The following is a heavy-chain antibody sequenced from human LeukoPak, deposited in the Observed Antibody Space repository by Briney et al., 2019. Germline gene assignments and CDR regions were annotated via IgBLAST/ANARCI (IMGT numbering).Heavy chain of an antibody. Sequence: PGGSLRLSCAASGFTFSSYGMSWVRQAPGKGLEWVSAISGIGGYTYYADSVKGRFTISTDNSKNTLYLQMNSLRAEDTAVYYCAKTRLVGGKPPLDYWGQGTLVTVSS. CDR2: ISGIGGYT. J-gene: IGHJ4*02. D-gene: IGHD1-14*01. CDR3: AKTRLVGGKPPLDY. CDR1: GFTFSSYG. V-gene: IGHV3-23*01.